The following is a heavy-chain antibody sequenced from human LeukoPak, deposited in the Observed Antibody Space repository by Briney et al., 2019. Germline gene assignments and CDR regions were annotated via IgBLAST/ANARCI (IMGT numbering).Heavy chain of an antibody. CDR1: GGSISSSSYY. D-gene: IGHD4-23*01. V-gene: IGHV4-39*01. Sequence: PSETLSLTCTVSGGSISSSSYYWGWIRQPPGKGLEWIRSIYYSGSTYYNPSLKSRVTISVDTSKNQFSLKLSSVTAADTAVYYCARLYGGNPFDDWGQGTLVTVSS. CDR2: IYYSGST. CDR3: ARLYGGNPFDD. J-gene: IGHJ4*02.